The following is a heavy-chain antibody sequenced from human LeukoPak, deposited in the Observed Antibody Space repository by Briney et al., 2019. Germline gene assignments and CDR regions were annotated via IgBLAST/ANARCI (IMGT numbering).Heavy chain of an antibody. CDR2: IWYDGSNK. CDR1: GFTFSSHG. CDR3: ARDAGYSYGYGTHFDY. V-gene: IGHV3-33*01. D-gene: IGHD5-18*01. J-gene: IGHJ4*02. Sequence: GGSLRLSCAASGFTFSSHGMHWVRQAPGKGLEWVAVIWYDGSNKYYADSVKGRFTISRDNSKNTLYLQMNSLRAEDTAVYYCARDAGYSYGYGTHFDYWGQGTLVTVSS.